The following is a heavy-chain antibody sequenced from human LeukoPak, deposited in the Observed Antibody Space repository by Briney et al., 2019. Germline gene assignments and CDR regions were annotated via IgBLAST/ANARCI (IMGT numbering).Heavy chain of an antibody. V-gene: IGHV1-8*03. D-gene: IGHD6-6*01. CDR1: GYTFTSYD. CDR3: ASSRAKTKRTSIAAPFDY. J-gene: IGHJ4*02. CDR2: MNPNSGNT. Sequence: ASVKVSCKASGYTFTSYDIHWVRQATGQGLEWMGWMNPNSGNTGYAQKFQGRVTITRNTSISTAYMELSSLRSEDTAVYYCASSRAKTKRTSIAAPFDYWGQGTLVTVSS.